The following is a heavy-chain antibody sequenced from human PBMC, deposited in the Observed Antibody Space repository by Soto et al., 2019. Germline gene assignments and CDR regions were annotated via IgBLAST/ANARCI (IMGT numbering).Heavy chain of an antibody. Sequence: PGESLKISCHGSGYRFSTYWIHWVRQLPGKGLESVGIIYPADSDTRYSPSFQGQVTISADKTISTTYLQWSSLKASDTAMYFWARRYIADHATSFHLWRKATQVTSPQ. V-gene: IGHV5-51*01. CDR2: IYPADSDT. D-gene: IGHD6-13*01. J-gene: IGHJ5*02. CDR3: ARRYIADHATSFHL. CDR1: GYRFSTYW.